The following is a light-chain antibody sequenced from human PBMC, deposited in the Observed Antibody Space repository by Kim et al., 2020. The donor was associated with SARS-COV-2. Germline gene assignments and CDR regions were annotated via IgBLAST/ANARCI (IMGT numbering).Light chain of an antibody. CDR3: QQYHTLPFT. J-gene: IGKJ3*01. CDR2: GAS. Sequence: SPGEIATLSCRASQSVSSGYLAWYQQTPGQTPRLLIYGASSRATGIPDMFSGSGSGTDFTLTISRLEPEDFAVYYCQQYHTLPFTFGPGTKVDIK. V-gene: IGKV3-20*01. CDR1: QSVSSGY.